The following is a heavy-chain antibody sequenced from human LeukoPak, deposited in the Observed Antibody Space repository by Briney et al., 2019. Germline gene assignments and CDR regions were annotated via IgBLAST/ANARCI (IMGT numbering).Heavy chain of an antibody. CDR1: GGSFSGYY. CDR3: ARHFRYNWNYAGNWFDP. D-gene: IGHD1-7*01. J-gene: IGHJ5*02. Sequence: PSETLSLTCAVYGGSFSGYYWSWIRQPPGKGLEWIGEINHSGSTNYNPSLKSRVTISVDTSKNQFSLKLSSVTAADTAVYYYARHFRYNWNYAGNWFDPWGQGTLVTVSS. V-gene: IGHV4-34*01. CDR2: INHSGST.